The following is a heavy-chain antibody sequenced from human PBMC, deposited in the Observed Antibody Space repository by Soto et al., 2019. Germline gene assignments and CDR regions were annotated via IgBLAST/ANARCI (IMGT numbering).Heavy chain of an antibody. D-gene: IGHD3-22*01. CDR3: AKGRGTMIVVGFSAAFDI. Sequence: GGSLRLSCAASGFTFSIYAIHWFRQAPGKGLEWVAVISFDGSNKYYADSVKGRFTISRDNSKNTLYLQMNSLRAEDTAVYYCAKGRGTMIVVGFSAAFDIWGQGTMVTVSS. V-gene: IGHV3-30-3*01. J-gene: IGHJ3*02. CDR2: ISFDGSNK. CDR1: GFTFSIYA.